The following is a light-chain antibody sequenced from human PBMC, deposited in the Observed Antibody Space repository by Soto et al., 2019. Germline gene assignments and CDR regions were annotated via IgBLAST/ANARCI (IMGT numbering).Light chain of an antibody. CDR3: SSYTSSSTLGV. CDR1: SSDFGGYNY. J-gene: IGLJ1*01. V-gene: IGLV2-14*01. Sequence: QSALTQPASVSGSPGQSITISCTGTSSDFGGYNYVSWYQQHPGKAPKLMIYEVSNRPSGVSNRFSGSKSDNTASLTISGLQAEDEADYYCSSYTSSSTLGVFGTGTKSPS. CDR2: EVS.